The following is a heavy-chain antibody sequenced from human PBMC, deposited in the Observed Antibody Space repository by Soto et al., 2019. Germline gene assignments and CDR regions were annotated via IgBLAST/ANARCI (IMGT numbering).Heavy chain of an antibody. Sequence: QVQLQESGPGLVKPSETLSLTCTVSGGSISSYYWSWIRQPPGKGLEWIGYIYYSGSTNYNPSLKSRVTISVDTSKNQFSLKLSSVTAADTAVYYCARGFYGDYRVIDYWGQGTLVTVSS. J-gene: IGHJ4*02. V-gene: IGHV4-59*08. D-gene: IGHD4-17*01. CDR2: IYYSGST. CDR3: ARGFYGDYRVIDY. CDR1: GGSISSYY.